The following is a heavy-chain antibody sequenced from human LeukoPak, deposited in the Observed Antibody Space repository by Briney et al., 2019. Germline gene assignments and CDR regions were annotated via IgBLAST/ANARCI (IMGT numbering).Heavy chain of an antibody. J-gene: IGHJ6*02. Sequence: GASVKVSCKASGYTFTNYYMHWVRQAPGQGLEWMGIIHPSGGSTTYTQRFQGRVIMTRDTSTSTVYMELSSLRSEDTAVYYCATWGSSSSPLPTMDVWGQGTTVTVSS. D-gene: IGHD6-13*01. CDR3: ATWGSSSSPLPTMDV. CDR2: IHPSGGST. CDR1: GYTFTNYY. V-gene: IGHV1-46*01.